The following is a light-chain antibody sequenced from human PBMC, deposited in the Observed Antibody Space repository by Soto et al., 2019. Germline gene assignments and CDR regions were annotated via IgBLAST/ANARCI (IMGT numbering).Light chain of an antibody. CDR1: QSVSSSY. V-gene: IGKV3-20*01. Sequence: EIVLTQSPGNLSLSPGERATLSCRASQSVSSSYLAWYQQKPGQAPRLLIYGASSRATGIPDRFSGSGSGTEFTLTISRLEPEDFAVYYCQQYGSSPPITFGQGTRLEIK. CDR2: GAS. CDR3: QQYGSSPPIT. J-gene: IGKJ5*01.